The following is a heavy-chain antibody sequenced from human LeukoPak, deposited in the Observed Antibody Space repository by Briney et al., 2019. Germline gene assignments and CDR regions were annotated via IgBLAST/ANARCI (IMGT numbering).Heavy chain of an antibody. V-gene: IGHV4-59*11. Sequence: SETLSLTCAVSGDSFSSHYCTWIRQSPGTGLEWIGYISHIGRTNYNPSLKSRVTISIDTSKNQFSLKLRSVTAADTAVYYCARDLVTVTKGLDIWGQGTMVSVSS. D-gene: IGHD4-17*01. CDR1: GDSFSSHY. CDR3: ARDLVTVTKGLDI. J-gene: IGHJ3*02. CDR2: ISHIGRT.